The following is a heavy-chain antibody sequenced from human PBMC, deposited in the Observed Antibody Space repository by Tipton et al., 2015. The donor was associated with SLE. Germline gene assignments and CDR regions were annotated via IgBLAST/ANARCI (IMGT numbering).Heavy chain of an antibody. CDR3: AKAQYDFWSGGGYYYYGMDV. CDR1: GFTLSSYG. Sequence: SLRLSCAASGFTLSSYGMHWVRQAPGKGLEWVAFIRDDGSNKYADSVKGRFTISRDNSKNTLYLQMNSLRAEDTALYYCAKAQYDFWSGGGYYYYGMDVWGQGTTVTVSS. V-gene: IGHV3-30*02. CDR2: IRDDGSNK. J-gene: IGHJ6*02. D-gene: IGHD3-3*01.